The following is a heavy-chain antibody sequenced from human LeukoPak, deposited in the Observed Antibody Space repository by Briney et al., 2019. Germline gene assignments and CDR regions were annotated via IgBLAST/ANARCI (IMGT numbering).Heavy chain of an antibody. CDR1: GYTFTSYG. CDR2: MNPTSGKA. J-gene: IGHJ6*02. Sequence: ASVEVSCKASGYTFTSYGISWVRQAPGQGLEWMGWMNPTSGKAGFAQRFQGRVSMTRNISISTAYMELSSLRSEDTAVYYCARDFFDGHGYTFYYYGMDVWGQGTTVTVSS. D-gene: IGHD3-22*01. V-gene: IGHV1-8*02. CDR3: ARDFFDGHGYTFYYYGMDV.